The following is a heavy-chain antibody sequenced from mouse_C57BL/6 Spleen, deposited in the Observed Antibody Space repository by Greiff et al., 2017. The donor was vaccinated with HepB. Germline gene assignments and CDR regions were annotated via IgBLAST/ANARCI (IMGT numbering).Heavy chain of an antibody. Sequence: DVQLQESGPGLVKPSQSLSLTCSVTGYSITSGYYWNWIRQFPGNKLEWMGYISYDGSNNYNPSLKNRISITRDTSKNQFFLKLNSVTTEDTATYYCAREGSNGFFAYWGQGTLVTVSA. D-gene: IGHD1-1*01. CDR2: ISYDGSN. V-gene: IGHV3-6*01. CDR1: GYSITSGYY. CDR3: AREGSNGFFAY. J-gene: IGHJ3*01.